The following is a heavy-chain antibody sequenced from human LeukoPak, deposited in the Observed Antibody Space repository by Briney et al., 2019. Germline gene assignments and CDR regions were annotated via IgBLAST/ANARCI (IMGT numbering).Heavy chain of an antibody. D-gene: IGHD1-14*01. J-gene: IGHJ5*02. CDR2: IYYSGST. Sequence: SETLSLTCTVSGGSISSSSYYWGWIRQPPGKGLEWIGSIYYSGSTYYNPSLKSRVTISVDTSKNQFSLNLSSMTAADTAVYYCARGRPYNVGLPPWFDPWGQGTLVTVSS. V-gene: IGHV4-39*07. CDR1: GGSISSSSYY. CDR3: ARGRPYNVGLPPWFDP.